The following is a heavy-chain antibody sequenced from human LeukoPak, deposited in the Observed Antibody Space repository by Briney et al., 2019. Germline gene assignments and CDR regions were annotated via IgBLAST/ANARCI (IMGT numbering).Heavy chain of an antibody. J-gene: IGHJ5*02. CDR3: ARVLLGSWDWFDP. CDR2: INPDGSTT. CDR1: KFTFSSYW. D-gene: IGHD3-10*01. Sequence: PGGSLRLSCAASKFTFSSYWMHRVRQAPGKGLVWVSRINPDGSTTNYADSVKGRFTISRDNAKNTVYLQMNSLRAEDTAVYYCARVLLGSWDWFDPWGQGTLVTVSS. V-gene: IGHV3-74*01.